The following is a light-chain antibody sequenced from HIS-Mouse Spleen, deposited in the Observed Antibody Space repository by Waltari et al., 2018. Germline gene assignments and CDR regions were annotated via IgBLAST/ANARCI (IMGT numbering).Light chain of an antibody. CDR1: ALPKQY. V-gene: IGLV3-25*03. CDR2: KDS. Sequence: SYELTQPPSVSVSPGQTARITCPGDALPKQYAYWYQQKPGQAPVLVIYKDSERPSGRPERFSGSSSGTTGTLTSSGVQAEDEADYYCQSADSSGTYVVFGGGTKLTVL. CDR3: QSADSSGTYVV. J-gene: IGLJ2*01.